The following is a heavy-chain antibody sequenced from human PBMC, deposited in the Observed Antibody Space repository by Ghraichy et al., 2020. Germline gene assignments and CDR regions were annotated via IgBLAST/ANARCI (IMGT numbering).Heavy chain of an antibody. CDR1: GGSISSNSDY. CDR2: MYYSGST. V-gene: IGHV4-39*01. Sequence: SETLSLTCTVSGGSISSNSDYWGWIRQPPGKGLEWIGSMYYSGSTYYNPSLKSRVTISVDTSKNQCSLKMSSVTAADTAVYYCERHPSSGWPGQFDNWCQGTLVTVSS. D-gene: IGHD6-19*01. CDR3: ERHPSSGWPGQFDN. J-gene: IGHJ4*02.